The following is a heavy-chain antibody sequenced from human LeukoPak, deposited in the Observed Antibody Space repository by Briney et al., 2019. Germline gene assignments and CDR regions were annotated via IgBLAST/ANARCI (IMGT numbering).Heavy chain of an antibody. CDR2: ISSSSSYI. CDR3: ARVWGQYYYDLRSLNAFDI. J-gene: IGHJ3*02. V-gene: IGHV3-21*01. CDR1: GFTFSSYS. D-gene: IGHD3-22*01. Sequence: KPGGSLRLSCAASGFTFSSYSMNWVRQAPGKGLEWVSSISSSSSYIYYADSVKGRFTISRDNAKNSLYLQMNSLRAEDTAVYYCARVWGQYYYDLRSLNAFDIWGQGTMVTVSS.